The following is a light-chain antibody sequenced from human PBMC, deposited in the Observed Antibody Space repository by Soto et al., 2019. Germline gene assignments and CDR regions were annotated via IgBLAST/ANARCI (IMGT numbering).Light chain of an antibody. Sequence: EIVLTQSPATLSLSPGERATLSCRASQSVSSYLVWYQQKPGQAPRLLISDASNRATGIPARFSGSGSGTDFTLTISSLEPEDFAVYNCQQRSNCPLTFGGGTKVEIK. CDR3: QQRSNCPLT. CDR1: QSVSSY. J-gene: IGKJ4*01. CDR2: DAS. V-gene: IGKV3-11*01.